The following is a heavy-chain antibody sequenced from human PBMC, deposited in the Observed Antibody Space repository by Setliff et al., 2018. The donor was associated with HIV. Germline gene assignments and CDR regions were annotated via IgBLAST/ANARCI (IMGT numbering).Heavy chain of an antibody. V-gene: IGHV4-4*07. Sequence: SETLSLTCTVSGGSISTYYWSWIRQPAGKGLEWIGRLPLSGDTNYNPSLKSRVTMSIDTSKNQFSLKLSSVTAADTAVYYCARDNSYYYGSGSHYWYGMDVWGQGTTVTVSS. J-gene: IGHJ6*01. CDR1: GGSISTYY. CDR3: ARDNSYYYGSGSHYWYGMDV. CDR2: LPLSGDT. D-gene: IGHD3-10*01.